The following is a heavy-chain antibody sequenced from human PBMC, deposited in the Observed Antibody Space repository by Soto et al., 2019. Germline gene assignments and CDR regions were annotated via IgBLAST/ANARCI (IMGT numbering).Heavy chain of an antibody. CDR1: GFTFGDYA. Sequence: GGSLRLSCTASGFTFGDYAMSWFRQAPGKGLEWVGFIRSKAYGGTTEYAASVKGRFTISRDDSKSIAYLQMNSLKTEDTAVYYCDYYGSGSPTPGYWGQGTLVTVSS. D-gene: IGHD3-10*01. CDR2: IRSKAYGGTT. J-gene: IGHJ4*02. CDR3: DYYGSGSPTPGY. V-gene: IGHV3-49*03.